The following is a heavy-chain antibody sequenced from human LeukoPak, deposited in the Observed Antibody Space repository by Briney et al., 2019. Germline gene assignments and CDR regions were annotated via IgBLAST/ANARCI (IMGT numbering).Heavy chain of an antibody. V-gene: IGHV3-53*01. CDR3: ARRRPKQYYYDSSGSNWFDP. D-gene: IGHD3-22*01. CDR2: IYSGGST. J-gene: IGHJ5*02. CDR1: GFTVSSNY. Sequence: GGSLRLSCAASGFTVSSNYMSWVRQAPGKGLEWVSVIYSGGSTYYADSVKGRFTISRDNSKNTLYLQMNSLRAEDTAVYYCARRRPKQYYYDSSGSNWFDPWGQGTLVTVSS.